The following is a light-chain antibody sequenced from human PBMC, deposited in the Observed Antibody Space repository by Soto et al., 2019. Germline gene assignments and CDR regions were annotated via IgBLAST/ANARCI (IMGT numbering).Light chain of an antibody. CDR1: QSVNNNY. Sequence: EIVLTQSPATLSLSPGERATLSCGASQSVNNNYLAWYQQKPGLAPRLLIYDASSRATGIPDRFSGSGSGTDFTLTISRLEPEDSAVYSCQQYGTSPQTFGQGTKVEIK. CDR3: QQYGTSPQT. CDR2: DAS. J-gene: IGKJ1*01. V-gene: IGKV3D-20*01.